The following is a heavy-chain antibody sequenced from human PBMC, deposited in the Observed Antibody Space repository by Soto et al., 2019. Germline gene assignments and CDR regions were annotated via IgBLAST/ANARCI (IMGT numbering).Heavy chain of an antibody. CDR3: ARPPGAVAGTYDY. CDR1: GYSFTSYW. Sequence: GESLKISCKGSGYSFTSYWISWVRQMPGKGLEWMGRIDPSDTYTNYSPSFQGHVTISADKSISTAYLQWSSLKASDTAMYYCARPPGAVAGTYDYWGQGTLVTVSP. CDR2: IDPSDTYT. J-gene: IGHJ4*02. D-gene: IGHD6-19*01. V-gene: IGHV5-10-1*01.